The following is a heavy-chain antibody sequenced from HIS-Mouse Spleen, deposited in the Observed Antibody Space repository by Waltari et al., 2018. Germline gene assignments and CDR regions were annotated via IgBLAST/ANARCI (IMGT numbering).Heavy chain of an antibody. J-gene: IGHJ4*02. CDR3: ASKGGNLGFDY. V-gene: IGHV3-33*01. CDR1: GFTFSSRG. D-gene: IGHD2-15*01. Sequence: QVQLVESGGGVVQPGRSLRLSCAASGFTFSSRGMNWVRRAPGKGLEWVAVIWYDGSNKYYADSVKGRFTISRDNSKNTLYLQMNSLRAEDTAVYYCASKGGNLGFDYWGQGTLVTVSS. CDR2: IWYDGSNK.